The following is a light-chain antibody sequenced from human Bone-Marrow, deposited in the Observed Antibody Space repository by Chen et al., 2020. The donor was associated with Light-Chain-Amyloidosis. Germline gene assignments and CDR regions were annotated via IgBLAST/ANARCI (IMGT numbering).Light chain of an antibody. CDR2: RDT. Sequence: SYVPTKPASVSVSPGHTARITCSGDDLPTKYAYWYQQKPGQAPVLVIHRDTERPSGISERFSGSSSGTTATLTISGVQAEDEADYHCQSADSSGTYEVIFGGGTKLTVL. CDR3: QSADSSGTYEVI. CDR1: DLPTKY. J-gene: IGLJ2*01. V-gene: IGLV3-25*03.